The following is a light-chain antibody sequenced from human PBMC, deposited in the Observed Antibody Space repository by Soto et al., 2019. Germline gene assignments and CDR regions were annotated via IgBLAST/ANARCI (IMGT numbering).Light chain of an antibody. Sequence: EIVMTQSPATLSVSPGESATLSCRASQSVSSNLAWYQQKPGQAPRLLIYGASTRATDIPARFSGRGSATDFTLTISSLQSEECAVYYCQQCNDWPHTFGQGTKLEIK. V-gene: IGKV3-15*01. CDR2: GAS. J-gene: IGKJ2*01. CDR3: QQCNDWPHT. CDR1: QSVSSN.